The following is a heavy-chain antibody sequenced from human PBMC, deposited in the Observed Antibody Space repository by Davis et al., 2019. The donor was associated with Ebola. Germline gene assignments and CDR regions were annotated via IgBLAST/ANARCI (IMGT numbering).Heavy chain of an antibody. CDR3: ARGGVRGVLIYYYYGRDV. J-gene: IGHJ6*02. CDR1: GFTFSSYS. V-gene: IGHV3-48*02. D-gene: IGHD3-10*01. Sequence: PGGSLRLSCAASGFTFSSYSMNWVRQAPGKGLEWVSYIISSSSTIYYADSVKGRFTISRDNAKNSLYLQMNSLRDEDTAVYYCARGGVRGVLIYYYYGRDVWGQGTTVTVSS. CDR2: IISSSSTI.